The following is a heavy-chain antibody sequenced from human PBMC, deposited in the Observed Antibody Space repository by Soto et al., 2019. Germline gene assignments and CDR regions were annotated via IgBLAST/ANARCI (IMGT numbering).Heavy chain of an antibody. CDR3: ARDKIKGAPDYLDS. D-gene: IGHD1-26*01. Sequence: QEQLVESGGDVVQPGRSLTLSCAASGFTFSANAMHWVRQAPVKGLEWVAVIAYDGTIKIYRDSVKGRFTISRDDSKSTLYLQMNRLRPEDTAVYYCARDKIKGAPDYLDSWGQGTLVTVSS. CDR2: IAYDGTIK. V-gene: IGHV3-30-3*01. CDR1: GFTFSANA. J-gene: IGHJ4*02.